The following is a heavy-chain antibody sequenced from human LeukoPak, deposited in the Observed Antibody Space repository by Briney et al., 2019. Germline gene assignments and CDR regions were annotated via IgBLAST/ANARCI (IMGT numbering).Heavy chain of an antibody. Sequence: GASVKVSCKASGYTFTGYYVHWVRQAPGQGLEWMGWINPNSGGTNYAQKFQGRVTMTRDTSISTAYMELSRLRSDDTAVYYCARVPRYGSGRGGYYFDYWGQGTLVTVSS. V-gene: IGHV1-2*02. CDR1: GYTFTGYY. CDR2: INPNSGGT. D-gene: IGHD3-10*01. CDR3: ARVPRYGSGRGGYYFDY. J-gene: IGHJ4*02.